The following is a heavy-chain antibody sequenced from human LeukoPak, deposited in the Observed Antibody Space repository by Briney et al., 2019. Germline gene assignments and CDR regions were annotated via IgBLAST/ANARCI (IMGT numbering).Heavy chain of an antibody. CDR3: ARGLYNSNY. D-gene: IGHD6-13*01. Sequence: PGGSLRLSCPASGFTFSNYWMSEVHQAAGKGLDAVANIKQDGREKYYVDSVKGRFTLSRDNAKNSLYLQMNSLRAGDTAGCFFARGLYNSNYWGQGTLGTVSS. CDR1: GFTFSNYW. CDR2: IKQDGREK. V-gene: IGHV3-7*03. J-gene: IGHJ4*02.